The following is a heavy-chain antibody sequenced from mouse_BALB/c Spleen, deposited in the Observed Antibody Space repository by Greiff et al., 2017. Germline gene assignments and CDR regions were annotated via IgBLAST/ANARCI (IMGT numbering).Heavy chain of an antibody. D-gene: IGHD2-1*01. J-gene: IGHJ3*01. V-gene: IGHV5-6-5*01. CDR1: GFTFSSYA. CDR3: ARGDDNYGGFAY. CDR2: ISSGGST. Sequence: EVKLMESGGGLVKPGGSLKLSCAASGFTFSSYAMSWVRQTPEKRLEWVASISSGGSTYYPASVMGRFTISKDNARNILYLQMSSLRSEDTAMYYCARGDDNYGGFAYWGQGTPVTVSA.